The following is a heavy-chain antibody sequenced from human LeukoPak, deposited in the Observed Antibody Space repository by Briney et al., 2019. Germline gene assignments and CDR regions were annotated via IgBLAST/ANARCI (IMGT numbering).Heavy chain of an antibody. CDR2: IRYDGSNK. D-gene: IGHD3-10*01. Sequence: GGSLRLSCVASGFTFSSYGMHWVRQAPGKGLEWVAFIRYDGSNKYYADSVKGRFTISRDNSKNTLYLQMNSLRAEDTAVYYCAKDGPGDYYYYYMDVWGKGTTVTVSS. V-gene: IGHV3-30*02. J-gene: IGHJ6*03. CDR3: AKDGPGDYYYYYMDV. CDR1: GFTFSSYG.